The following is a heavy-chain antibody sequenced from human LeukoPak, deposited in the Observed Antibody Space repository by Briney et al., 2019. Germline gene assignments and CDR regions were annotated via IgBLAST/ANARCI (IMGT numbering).Heavy chain of an antibody. J-gene: IGHJ4*02. V-gene: IGHV1-24*01. CDR1: GYTLTELS. D-gene: IGHD2-2*01. CDR3: ATVTPARCRSTSCYQFDY. CDR2: FDPEDGET. Sequence: ASVKVSCKVSGYTLTELSMHWVRQAPGEGLEWMGGFDPEDGETIYAQKFQGRVTMTEDTSTDTAYMELSSLRSEDTAVYYCATVTPARCRSTSCYQFDYWGQGTLVTVSS.